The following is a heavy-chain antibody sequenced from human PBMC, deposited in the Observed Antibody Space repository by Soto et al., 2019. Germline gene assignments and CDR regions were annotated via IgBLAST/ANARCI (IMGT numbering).Heavy chain of an antibody. D-gene: IGHD6-6*01. CDR3: ARGSSSSFDSRYNWFDP. V-gene: IGHV1-69*13. CDR2: SIPIFGTA. CDR1: GGTFSSYA. J-gene: IGHJ5*02. Sequence: SVKVSCKASGGTFSSYAISWVRQAPGQGVEWMGGSIPIFGTANYAHKFQGRVSITADESTSTAYMELSSLRSEDTAVYYCARGSSSSFDSRYNWFDPWGQGTLVTVSS.